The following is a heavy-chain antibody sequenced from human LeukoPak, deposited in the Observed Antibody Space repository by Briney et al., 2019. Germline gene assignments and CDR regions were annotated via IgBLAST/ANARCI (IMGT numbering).Heavy chain of an antibody. Sequence: PGGSLRLSCAASGFTFDDYAMHWVRQAPGKGLEWVSSISWNGGSIGYAGSVKGRFTISRDNAKNSLYLQMNSLRVEDTAVYYCTKDHHSSGWLFDYWGQGTLVTVSS. CDR2: ISWNGGSI. CDR3: TKDHHSSGWLFDY. CDR1: GFTFDDYA. D-gene: IGHD6-19*01. V-gene: IGHV3-9*01. J-gene: IGHJ4*02.